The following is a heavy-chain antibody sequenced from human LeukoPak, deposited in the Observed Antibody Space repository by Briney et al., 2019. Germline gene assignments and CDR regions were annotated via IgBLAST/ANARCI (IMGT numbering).Heavy chain of an antibody. J-gene: IGHJ5*02. V-gene: IGHV4-39*01. D-gene: IGHD1-26*01. CDR3: ARPGDSGSYLGWFDP. Sequence: SETLSLTCTVSGGSINSGSYYWGWIRQPPGKGLEWIGTIYYSGSTYYNPSLKSRVTMSVDTSKNQFSLKLSSVTAADTAVYYCARPGDSGSYLGWFDPWGQGTLVTVSS. CDR1: GGSINSGSYY. CDR2: IYYSGST.